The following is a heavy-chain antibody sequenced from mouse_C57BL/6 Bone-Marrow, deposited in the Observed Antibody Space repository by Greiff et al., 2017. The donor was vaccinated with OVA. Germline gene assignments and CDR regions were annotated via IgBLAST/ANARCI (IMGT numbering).Heavy chain of an antibody. Sequence: QVQLQQPGAELVRPGSSVKLSCKASGYTFTSYWMDWVKQRPGQGLEWIGNIYPSDSETHYNQKFKDKATLTVDKSSSTAYMQLSSLTSEDSAGYYCARGWLPFAYWGQGTLVTVSA. CDR3: ARGWLPFAY. J-gene: IGHJ3*01. V-gene: IGHV1-61*01. CDR2: IYPSDSET. D-gene: IGHD2-2*01. CDR1: GYTFTSYW.